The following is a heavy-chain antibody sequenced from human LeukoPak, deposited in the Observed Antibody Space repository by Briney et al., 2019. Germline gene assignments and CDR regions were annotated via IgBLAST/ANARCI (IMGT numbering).Heavy chain of an antibody. V-gene: IGHV5-51*01. CDR3: ARHPYCSGGSCYSDY. D-gene: IGHD2-15*01. CDR2: IYPGDSDT. J-gene: IGHJ4*02. CDR1: GYSFTSYW. Sequence: GESLKISCKGSGYSFTSYWIGWVRQMPGKGLEWMGIIYPGDSDTRYSPSFQGQVTISADKSISTAYLQWSSLRASDTAMYYCARHPYCSGGSCYSDYWGQGTLVTVSS.